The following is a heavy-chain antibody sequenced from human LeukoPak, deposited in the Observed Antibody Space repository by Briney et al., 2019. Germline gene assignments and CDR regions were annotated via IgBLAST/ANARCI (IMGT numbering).Heavy chain of an antibody. CDR1: GFTFSSYS. Sequence: GGSLRLSCAASGFTFSSYSMNWVRQAPGKGLEWVSYISSSSSTIYYADSVKGRFTISRDNAKNSLYLQMNSLRAEDTAVYYCARGFSGSYFGYWGRGTLVTVSS. CDR3: ARGFSGSYFGY. D-gene: IGHD1-26*01. J-gene: IGHJ4*02. CDR2: ISSSSSTI. V-gene: IGHV3-48*01.